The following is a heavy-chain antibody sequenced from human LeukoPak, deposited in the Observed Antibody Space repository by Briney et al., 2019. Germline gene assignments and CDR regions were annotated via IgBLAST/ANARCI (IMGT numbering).Heavy chain of an antibody. Sequence: ASVKVSCKASGYTFTSYGISWVRQAPGQGLEWMGWISAYNGNTNYAQKVQGRVTMTTDTSTSTAYMELRSLRSDDTAVYYCARHIDCSSTSCPELDYWGQGTPVTASS. V-gene: IGHV1-18*01. D-gene: IGHD2-2*01. CDR1: GYTFTSYG. J-gene: IGHJ4*02. CDR2: ISAYNGNT. CDR3: ARHIDCSSTSCPELDY.